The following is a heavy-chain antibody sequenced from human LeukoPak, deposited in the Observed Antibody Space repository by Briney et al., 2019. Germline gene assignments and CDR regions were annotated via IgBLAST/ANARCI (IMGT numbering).Heavy chain of an antibody. D-gene: IGHD3-10*01. V-gene: IGHV4-59*01. Sequence: SETLSLTCTVSGDSISSYYWSWIRQPPGKGLEWIGYISYSGSTNYNPSLKSRVTISVDTSRNQFSLKLSSVTAADTAVYYCARGRLGGSGSYYNVLDYWGQGTLVTVSS. CDR2: ISYSGST. J-gene: IGHJ4*02. CDR3: ARGRLGGSGSYYNVLDY. CDR1: GDSISSYY.